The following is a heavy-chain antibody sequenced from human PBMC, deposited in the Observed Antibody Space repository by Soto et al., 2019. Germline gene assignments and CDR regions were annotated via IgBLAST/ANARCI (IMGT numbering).Heavy chain of an antibody. D-gene: IGHD4-17*01. V-gene: IGHV1-2*02. CDR1: GYTLTDNY. J-gene: IGHJ4*02. Sequence: QVQLVQSGAEVKRPGASVKVSCKASGYTLTDNYMHWVREAPGQGLERMGCINPNGGTNYAQQVQGSVTMSRDTSMITACIALSRLSSDDTVVYYCARSLTTLDTLFDYWGQGNLFTVSS. CDR2: INPNGGT. CDR3: ARSLTTLDTLFDY.